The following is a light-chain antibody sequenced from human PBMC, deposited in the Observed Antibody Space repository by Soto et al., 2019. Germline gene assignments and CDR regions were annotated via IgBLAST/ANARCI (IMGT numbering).Light chain of an antibody. V-gene: IGKV3-20*01. CDR3: QQYVSSPRT. CDR1: QSISSSY. J-gene: IGKJ1*01. CDR2: GAS. Sequence: VLTQSPGTLSLSPGERATLSCRASQSISSSYLAWYQQKPGQAPRLLIYGASSRATGIPDRFSGSGSGTDFTLTISRLEPKDFAVYYCQQYVSSPRTFGQGTRVNIK.